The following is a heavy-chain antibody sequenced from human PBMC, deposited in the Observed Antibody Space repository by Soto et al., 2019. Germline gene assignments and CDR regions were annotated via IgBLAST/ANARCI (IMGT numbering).Heavy chain of an antibody. CDR2: IYYSGST. CDR3: ARQGARGVKPPQDAFDI. D-gene: IGHD3-10*01. J-gene: IGHJ3*02. CDR1: GGSISSSGYY. Sequence: QVQLQESGPGLVKPSQTLSLTCTVSGGSISSSGYYWSWIRQHPGKGLEWIGYIYYSGSTYYNPSLKSRVTISVDTSKNQFSLKLSSVTAADTAVYYCARQGARGVKPPQDAFDIWGQGTMVTVSS. V-gene: IGHV4-31*03.